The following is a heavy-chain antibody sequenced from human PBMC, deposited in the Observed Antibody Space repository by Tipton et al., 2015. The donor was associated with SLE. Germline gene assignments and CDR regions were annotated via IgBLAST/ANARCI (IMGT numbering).Heavy chain of an antibody. V-gene: IGHV4-59*08. Sequence: TLSLTCTVSGGSVRSHYWSWIRQSPGKGLEWIGYISDSGSTHYNPSLESRVAISVDTSKNHFSLILTSVSAADTAVYYCARHSPNWFDPWGQGMLVTVSS. CDR1: GGSVRSHY. CDR3: ARHSPNWFDP. J-gene: IGHJ5*02. CDR2: ISDSGST.